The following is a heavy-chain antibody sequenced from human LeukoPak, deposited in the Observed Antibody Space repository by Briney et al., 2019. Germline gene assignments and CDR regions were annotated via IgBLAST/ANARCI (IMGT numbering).Heavy chain of an antibody. J-gene: IGHJ4*02. CDR3: TRDRGYYFYY. CDR2: IYSGGST. D-gene: IGHD3-10*01. V-gene: IGHV3-66*01. Sequence: PGKELECVSVIYSGGSTYYADSVKCTFTISRDNSKNTLYLQMHSLRAGDTAVYYCTRDRGYYFYYWGQGTLVTVSS.